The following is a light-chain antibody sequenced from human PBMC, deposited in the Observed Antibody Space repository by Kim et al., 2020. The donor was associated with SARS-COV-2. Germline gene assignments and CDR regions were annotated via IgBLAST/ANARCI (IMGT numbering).Light chain of an antibody. V-gene: IGKV2-30*01. Sequence: DVVMTQSPLSLPVTLGQPASISCRSSQSLTLSDGNTYLIWFQQRPGQSPRRLIYKVSNRDSGVPDRFSGSGSGTDFTLKISRVEAADVGIYYCMQVGHWPLTFGGGTKVDIK. CDR2: KVS. J-gene: IGKJ4*01. CDR3: MQVGHWPLT. CDR1: QSLTLSDGNTY.